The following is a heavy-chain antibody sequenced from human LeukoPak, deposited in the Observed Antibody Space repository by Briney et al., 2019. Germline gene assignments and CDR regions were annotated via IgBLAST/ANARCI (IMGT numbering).Heavy chain of an antibody. D-gene: IGHD6-13*01. CDR3: ARAQAAAGNSLDY. V-gene: IGHV4-31*03. CDR1: GGSISSGGYY. CDR2: IYYSGST. Sequence: SSQTLSLTCTVSGGSISSGGYYWSWIRQHPGKGLEWIGYIYYSGSTYYNPSLKSRVTISVDTSKNQFSLKLSSVIAADTAVYYCARAQAAAGNSLDYWGQGTLVTVSS. J-gene: IGHJ4*02.